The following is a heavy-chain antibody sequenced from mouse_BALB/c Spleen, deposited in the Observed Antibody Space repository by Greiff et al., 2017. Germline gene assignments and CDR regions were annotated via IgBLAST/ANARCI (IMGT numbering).Heavy chain of an antibody. D-gene: IGHD2-4*01. Sequence: EVKLMESGPSLVKPSQTLSLTCSVTGDSITSGYWNWIRKFPGNKLEYMGYISYSGSTYYNPSLKSRISITRDTSKNQYYLQLNSVTTEDTATYYCARYAPSTMITTGAMDYWGQGTSVTVSS. J-gene: IGHJ4*01. V-gene: IGHV3-8*02. CDR1: GDSITSGY. CDR3: ARYAPSTMITTGAMDY. CDR2: ISYSGST.